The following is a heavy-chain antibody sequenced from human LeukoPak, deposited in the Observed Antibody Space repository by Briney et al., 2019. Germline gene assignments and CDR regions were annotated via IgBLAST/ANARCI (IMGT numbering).Heavy chain of an antibody. Sequence: SVKVSCKASGGTFSSYAISWVRQAPGQGLEWMGRIIPIFGTANYAQKFQGRVTITTDESTSTAYMELSSQRSEDTAVYYCARSDSSGYRDAFDIWGQGTMVTDSS. D-gene: IGHD3-22*01. J-gene: IGHJ3*02. CDR1: GGTFSSYA. V-gene: IGHV1-69*05. CDR3: ARSDSSGYRDAFDI. CDR2: IIPIFGTA.